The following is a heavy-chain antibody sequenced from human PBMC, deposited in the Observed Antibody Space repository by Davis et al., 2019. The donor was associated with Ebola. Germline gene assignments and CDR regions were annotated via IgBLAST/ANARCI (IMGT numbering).Heavy chain of an antibody. V-gene: IGHV1-8*01. D-gene: IGHD2-15*01. CDR2: MNPNSGNT. J-gene: IGHJ6*02. Sequence: AASVKVSCKASGYTFTSYDINWVRQATGQGLEWMGWMNPNSGNTGYAQKFQGRVTMTRNTSISTAYMELSSLRSEDTAVYYCARGMDGLLYYYYYGMDVWGQGTTVTVSS. CDR3: ARGMDGLLYYYYYGMDV. CDR1: GYTFTSYD.